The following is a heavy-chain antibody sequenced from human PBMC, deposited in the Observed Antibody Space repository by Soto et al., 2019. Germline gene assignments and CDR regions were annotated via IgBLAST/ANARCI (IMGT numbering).Heavy chain of an antibody. CDR3: ASGRFVYYYDSSGYYYYYYYVMDV. Sequence: SVKVSCKASGGTFSSYAISWVRQAPGQGLEWMGGIIPIFGTATYAQKFQGRVTITADESTSTAYMELSSLRSEDTAVYYFASGRFVYYYDSSGYYYYYYYVMDVWGQGTTVTVSS. V-gene: IGHV1-69*13. J-gene: IGHJ6*02. D-gene: IGHD3-22*01. CDR2: IIPIFGTA. CDR1: GGTFSSYA.